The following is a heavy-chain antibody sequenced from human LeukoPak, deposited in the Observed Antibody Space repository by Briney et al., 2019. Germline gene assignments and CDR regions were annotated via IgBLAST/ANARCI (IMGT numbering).Heavy chain of an antibody. CDR3: ATGVLYYYDSSGYYYPDDAFDI. CDR2: FYPEDGET. V-gene: IGHV1-24*01. CDR1: GYTLTELS. J-gene: IGHJ3*02. Sequence: GASVKVSCKLSGYTLTELSMHWVRQAPGKGLEWMGGFYPEDGETIYAQKFQGRVTMTEDTSTDTAYMELSSLRSEDTAVYYCATGVLYYYDSSGYYYPDDAFDIWGQGTMVTVSS. D-gene: IGHD3-22*01.